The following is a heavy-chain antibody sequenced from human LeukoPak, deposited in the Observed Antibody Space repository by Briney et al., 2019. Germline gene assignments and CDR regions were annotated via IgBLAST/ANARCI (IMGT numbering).Heavy chain of an antibody. CDR2: IRYDGSKK. J-gene: IGHJ3*02. V-gene: IGHV3-33*01. CDR3: AREDWGHCSGQTCLGALDI. CDR1: GFTFSAYG. Sequence: GRSLTLSCAASGFTFSAYGMHWVRLAPGKGLEWVAAIRYDGSKKYYKDSVKGRFTVSRDNSKNTLYLQMNSLGGEDTAIYYCAREDWGHCSGQTCLGALDIWGQGTMVTVSP. D-gene: IGHD2-15*01.